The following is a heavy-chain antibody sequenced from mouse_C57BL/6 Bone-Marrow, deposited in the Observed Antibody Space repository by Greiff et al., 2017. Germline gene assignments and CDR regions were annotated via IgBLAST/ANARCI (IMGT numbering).Heavy chain of an antibody. Sequence: EVKLVESGGGLVKPGGSLKLSCAASGFTFSSYAMSWVRQTPEKRLEWVATISDGGSYTYYPDNVKGRFTISRDNAKNNLYLQMSHLKSEDTAMYYCARDYYGSTFYWFDYWGQGTTRTVSS. J-gene: IGHJ2*01. CDR3: ARDYYGSTFYWFDY. V-gene: IGHV5-4*01. CDR2: ISDGGSYT. CDR1: GFTFSSYA. D-gene: IGHD1-1*01.